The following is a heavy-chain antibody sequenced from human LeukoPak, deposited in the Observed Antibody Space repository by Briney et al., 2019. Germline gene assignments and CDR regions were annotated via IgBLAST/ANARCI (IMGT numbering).Heavy chain of an antibody. CDR2: ISGSGGST. Sequence: GGSLRLSRAASGFTFSSYAMSWVRQAPGKGLEWVSAISGSGGSTYYADSVKGRFTISRDNSKNTLYLQMNSLRAEDTAVYYCAKDGILVSAMAYYFDYWGQGTLVTVSS. CDR3: AKDGILVSAMAYYFDY. V-gene: IGHV3-23*01. CDR1: GFTFSSYA. J-gene: IGHJ4*02. D-gene: IGHD5-18*01.